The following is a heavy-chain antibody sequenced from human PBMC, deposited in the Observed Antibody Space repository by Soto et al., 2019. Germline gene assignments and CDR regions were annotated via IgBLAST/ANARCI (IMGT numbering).Heavy chain of an antibody. D-gene: IGHD6-13*01. Sequence: QVQLQESGPGLVKPSETLSLTCTVSGGSISSYYWSWIRQPPGKGLEWIGYIYYSGSTNYNPSLKSRVTISVDTSKNQFSLKLSSVPAADTAVYYCARMASSNWFDPWGQGTLVTVSS. CDR2: IYYSGST. J-gene: IGHJ5*02. CDR1: GGSISSYY. V-gene: IGHV4-59*01. CDR3: ARMASSNWFDP.